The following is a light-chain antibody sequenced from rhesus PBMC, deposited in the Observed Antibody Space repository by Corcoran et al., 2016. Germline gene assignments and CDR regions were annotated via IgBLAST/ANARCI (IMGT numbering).Light chain of an antibody. Sequence: DVQMTQSPSSLSASVGDTVTITRRASQDITNNLAWYQQKPGKVPNLLIYYASTLQSGVPSRFSGSGSGTDFALTISRLQPDDFATYYYQHGYDHPYSFGQGTKVEIK. CDR1: QDITNN. CDR2: YAS. J-gene: IGKJ2*01. V-gene: IGKV1S15*01. CDR3: QHGYDHPYS.